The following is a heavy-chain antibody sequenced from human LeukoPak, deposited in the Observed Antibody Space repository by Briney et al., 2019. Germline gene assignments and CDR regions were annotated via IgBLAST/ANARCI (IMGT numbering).Heavy chain of an antibody. CDR3: ARDEAVGGY. V-gene: IGHV1-69*04. CDR1: GGTFSSYA. CDR2: IIPIFGIA. D-gene: IGHD3-16*01. Sequence: GSSVKVSCKASGGTFSSYAISWVRQAPGQRLEWMGRIIPIFGIANYAQKFQGRVTITADKSTSTAYMELSSLRSEDTAVYYCARDEAVGGYWGQGTLVTVSS. J-gene: IGHJ4*02.